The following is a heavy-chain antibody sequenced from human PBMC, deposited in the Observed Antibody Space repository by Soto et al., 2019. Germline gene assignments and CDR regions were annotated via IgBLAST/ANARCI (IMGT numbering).Heavy chain of an antibody. Sequence: GASVKVSCKASGYTFTSYYMHWVRQAPGQGLEWMGIINPSGGSTSYAQKFQGRVTMTRDTSTSTVYMELSSLRSEDTAVYYCARDPTTVTYDYYYYYGMDVWGQGTTVTVSS. CDR1: GYTFTSYY. V-gene: IGHV1-46*01. CDR2: INPSGGST. J-gene: IGHJ6*02. CDR3: ARDPTTVTYDYYYYYGMDV. D-gene: IGHD4-4*01.